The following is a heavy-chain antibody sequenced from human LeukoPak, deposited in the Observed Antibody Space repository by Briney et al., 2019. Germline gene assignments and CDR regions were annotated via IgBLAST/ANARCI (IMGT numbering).Heavy chain of an antibody. D-gene: IGHD5-18*01. V-gene: IGHV5-51*01. CDR3: ARRGDSYGRFDY. Sequence: GESLKISCKASGYNCTNYWIGWVRQMPGKGLEWIGIISPGDSDKRYSPSFQGQVTISADKSIRTAYLQWSSLKASDTAMHYCARRGDSYGRFDYWGQGILVTVSS. J-gene: IGHJ4*02. CDR2: ISPGDSDK. CDR1: GYNCTNYW.